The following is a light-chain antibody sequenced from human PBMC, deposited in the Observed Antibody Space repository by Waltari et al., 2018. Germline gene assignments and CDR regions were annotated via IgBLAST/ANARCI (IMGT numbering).Light chain of an antibody. CDR3: QSYCFSFPWV. V-gene: IGLV6-57*01. Sequence: QQRPGSSPPNVIYEDSERPSWVPYRFSGSIDRSSNSASLTNSGLKTEDEADYYCQSYCFSFPWVFGGGTKLTVL. J-gene: IGLJ3*02. CDR2: EDS.